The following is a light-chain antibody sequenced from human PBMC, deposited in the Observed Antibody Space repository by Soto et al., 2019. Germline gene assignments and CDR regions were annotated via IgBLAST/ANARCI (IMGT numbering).Light chain of an antibody. CDR2: DAS. J-gene: IGKJ1*01. CDR1: QSVRSN. V-gene: IGKV3-15*01. Sequence: EIVMTQSPVTLSVSPGERATLSCRASQSVRSNLAWYQQKPGQAPRLLMYDASTRATGIPARFSGSGSGTELTLTISSLQSEDFAVYYCQQYNYWPPWTFGQGTKVEIK. CDR3: QQYNYWPPWT.